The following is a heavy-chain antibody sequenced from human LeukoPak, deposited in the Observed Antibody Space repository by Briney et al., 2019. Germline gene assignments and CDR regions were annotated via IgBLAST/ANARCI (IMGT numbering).Heavy chain of an antibody. Sequence: ASVKVSCKASGGTFSSYAINWVRQAHGQGLEWMGGIIPMFGSINYAQKWQGRLTITTDESTGTAYMELRSLRSEDTAVYYCARDDSWTGYRFDYWGQGTLVTVSS. CDR3: ARDDSWTGYRFDY. J-gene: IGHJ4*02. CDR2: IIPMFGSI. D-gene: IGHD3/OR15-3a*01. CDR1: GGTFSSYA. V-gene: IGHV1-69*05.